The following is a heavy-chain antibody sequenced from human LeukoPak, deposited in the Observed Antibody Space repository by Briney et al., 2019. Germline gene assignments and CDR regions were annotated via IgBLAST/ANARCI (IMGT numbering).Heavy chain of an antibody. V-gene: IGHV4-39*01. CDR1: GGSISSSSHY. Sequence: KPSETLSLTCTVSGGSISSSSHYWGWIRQPPGKGLEWIGSIYYSGSTYYNPSLKSRVTISVDTSKNQFSLKLSSVTAADTAVYYCARHDLTNIVVVPAAVNWFDPWGQGTLVTVSS. CDR2: IYYSGST. J-gene: IGHJ5*02. CDR3: ARHDLTNIVVVPAAVNWFDP. D-gene: IGHD2-2*01.